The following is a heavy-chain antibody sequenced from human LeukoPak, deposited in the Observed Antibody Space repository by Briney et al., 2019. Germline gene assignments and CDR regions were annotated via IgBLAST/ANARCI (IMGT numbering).Heavy chain of an antibody. D-gene: IGHD5-24*01. CDR1: GYTFTRYY. J-gene: IGHJ4*02. Sequence: EASVKVSCKASGYTFTRYYMHWVRQAPGQGLEWMGIIDPSGGSTSYAQNFQGGVTMTRDATTNTVYLELSSLRSEDTAVYYCARDFGEMPNYWGQGTLVTVSS. CDR2: IDPSGGST. CDR3: ARDFGEMPNY. V-gene: IGHV1-46*01.